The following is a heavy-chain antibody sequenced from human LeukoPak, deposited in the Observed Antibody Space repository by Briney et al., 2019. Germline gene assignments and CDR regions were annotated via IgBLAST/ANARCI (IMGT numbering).Heavy chain of an antibody. CDR2: INPSGGST. Sequence: GASVKVSCKASGYTFTSYYMHWVRQAPGQGLEWKGIINPSGGSTSYAQKFQGRVTMTRDTSTSTVYMELSSLRSEDTAVYFCARNSIPSLVWFDPWGQGTLVTVSS. CDR3: ARNSIPSLVWFDP. CDR1: GYTFTSYY. D-gene: IGHD3-16*01. V-gene: IGHV1-46*03. J-gene: IGHJ5*02.